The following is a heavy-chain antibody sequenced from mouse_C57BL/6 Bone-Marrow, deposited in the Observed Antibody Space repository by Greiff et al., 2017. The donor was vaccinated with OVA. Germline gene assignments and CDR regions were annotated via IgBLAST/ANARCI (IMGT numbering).Heavy chain of an antibody. CDR3: ARKEEGVAKWYFDV. D-gene: IGHD1-1*01. V-gene: IGHV1-50*01. CDR2: IDPSDSYT. Sequence: QVQLQQPGAELVKPGASVKLSCKASGYTFTSYWMQWVKQRPGQGLEWIGEIDPSDSYTNYNQKFKGKATLTVDTSSSTAYMQLSSLTSEDSAVYYCARKEEGVAKWYFDVWGTGTTVTVSS. J-gene: IGHJ1*03. CDR1: GYTFTSYW.